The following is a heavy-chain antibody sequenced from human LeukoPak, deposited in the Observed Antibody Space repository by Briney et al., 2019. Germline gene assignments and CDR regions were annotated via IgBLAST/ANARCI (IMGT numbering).Heavy chain of an antibody. CDR3: AKSSPVVPYYY. CDR2: ISYDGSNK. J-gene: IGHJ4*02. D-gene: IGHD6-6*01. CDR1: GFTFSNYG. V-gene: IGHV3-30*18. Sequence: GGSLRLSCAASGFTFSNYGMHWVRQAPGKGLEWVAVISYDGSNKYYADSVKGRFTISRDNSKNTLYLQMDSLRADDTAVYYCAKSSPVVPYYYWGQGTLVTGSS.